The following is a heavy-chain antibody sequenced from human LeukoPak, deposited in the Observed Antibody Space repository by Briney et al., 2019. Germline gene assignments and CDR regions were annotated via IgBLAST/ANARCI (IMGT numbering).Heavy chain of an antibody. J-gene: IGHJ6*03. V-gene: IGHV4-39*07. CDR2: IYHSGST. CDR3: ARPYYYYMDV. CDR1: GGSISSSSYY. Sequence: SETLSLTCTVSGGSISSSSYYWGWIRQPPGKGLEWIGEIYHSGSTNYNPSLKSRVTISVDTSKNQFSLKLSSVTAADTAVYYCARPYYYYMDVWGKGTTVTVSS.